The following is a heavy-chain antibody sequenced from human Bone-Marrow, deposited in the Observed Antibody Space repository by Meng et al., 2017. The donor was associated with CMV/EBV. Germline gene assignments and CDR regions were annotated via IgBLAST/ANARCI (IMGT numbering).Heavy chain of an antibody. CDR3: AKDETVGATSPFDY. V-gene: IGHV3-23*01. CDR1: GFTLRSYF. CDR2: ISESGASK. D-gene: IGHD2-15*01. J-gene: IGHJ4*02. Sequence: GGSLRLSCEVSGFTLRSYFMSWVRQAPGKGLEWVAVISESGASKYYADSVKGRFFISRDNSRDTLYLQMKNLRADDTAAYYCAKDETVGATSPFDYWGQGTLVTVSS.